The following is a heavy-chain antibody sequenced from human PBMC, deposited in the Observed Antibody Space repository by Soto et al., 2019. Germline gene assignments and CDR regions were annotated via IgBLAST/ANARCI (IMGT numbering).Heavy chain of an antibody. D-gene: IGHD6-19*01. J-gene: IGHJ4*02. CDR1: GGSFSGYY. CDR3: ARGLGYSSGTGKYYFDY. Sequence: SETLSLTCAVYGGSFSGYYWSWIRQPPGKGLEWIGEINHSGSTNYNPSLKSRVTISVDTSKNQFSLKLSSVTAADTAVYYCARGLGYSSGTGKYYFDYWGQGTLVTVS. V-gene: IGHV4-34*01. CDR2: INHSGST.